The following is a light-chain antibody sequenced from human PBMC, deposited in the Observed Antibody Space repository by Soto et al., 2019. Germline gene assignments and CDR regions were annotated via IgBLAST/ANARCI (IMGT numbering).Light chain of an antibody. V-gene: IGLV1-51*02. CDR3: GTWDGSLSAGV. J-gene: IGLJ3*02. CDR1: SSNIGNND. Sequence: QSVLTQPPSMSAAPGQEVTISCSGSSSNIGNNDVSWYQQFPGTAPKLLIYENNMRPSGIPDRFSGSRSGTSATLAISGLQTGDEADYYCGTWDGSLSAGVFGGGTKLTVL. CDR2: ENN.